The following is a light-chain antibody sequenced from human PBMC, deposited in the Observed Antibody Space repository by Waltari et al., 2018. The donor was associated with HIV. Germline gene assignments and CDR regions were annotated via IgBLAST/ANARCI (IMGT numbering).Light chain of an antibody. Sequence: DIVMTQSPLSLPVTPGEPASISCRSSQSLLQSDGHNYLDWYLQKPGQSPQLLFYLASNRASGFPDRFSGSGSGTDFTLKISRVESEDVGVYYCMQALQTPFTFGPGTKVDIK. V-gene: IGKV2-28*01. CDR2: LAS. J-gene: IGKJ3*01. CDR3: MQALQTPFT. CDR1: QSLLQSDGHNY.